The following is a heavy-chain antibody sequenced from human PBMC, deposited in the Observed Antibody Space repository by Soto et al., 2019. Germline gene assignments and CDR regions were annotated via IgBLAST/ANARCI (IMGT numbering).Heavy chain of an antibody. Sequence: PSETLSLTCAVYGASLSDNYCNWLRQPPGKGLEWIGEINHSGNKNYNPSFRSQLAISSDSSKHQLLRFLQSVSSAATAVYCCAVGRWEPVAGGQGTLVTVSS. CDR3: AVGRWEPVA. V-gene: IGHV4-34*01. J-gene: IGHJ4*02. D-gene: IGHD1-26*01. CDR2: INHSGNK. CDR1: GASLSDNY.